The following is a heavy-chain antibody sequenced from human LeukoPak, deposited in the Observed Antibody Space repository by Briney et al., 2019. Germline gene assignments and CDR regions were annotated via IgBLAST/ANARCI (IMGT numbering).Heavy chain of an antibody. D-gene: IGHD6-13*01. CDR3: ARESRIATYYYYGMDV. J-gene: IGHJ6*02. Sequence: SVKVSCKASGGTFSSYAISWVRQAHGQGLEWMGGIIPIFGTANYAQKFQGRVTITADESTSTAYMELSSLRSEDTAVYYCARESRIATYYYYGMDVWGQGTTVTVSS. V-gene: IGHV1-69*13. CDR1: GGTFSSYA. CDR2: IIPIFGTA.